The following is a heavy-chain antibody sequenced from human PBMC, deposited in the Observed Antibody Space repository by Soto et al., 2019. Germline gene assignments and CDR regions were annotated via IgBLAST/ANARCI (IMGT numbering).Heavy chain of an antibody. CDR3: ARVTDEIFGVVRGGWFDP. D-gene: IGHD3-3*01. CDR2: IYYSGST. CDR1: GGSISSGGYY. V-gene: IGHV4-31*03. J-gene: IGHJ5*02. Sequence: SETLSLTCTVSGGSISSGGYYWSWIRQHPGKGLEWIGYIYYSGSTYYNPSLKSRVTISVDTSKNQFSLKLSSETAADTAMYYCARVTDEIFGVVRGGWFDPWGQGTLVTVSS.